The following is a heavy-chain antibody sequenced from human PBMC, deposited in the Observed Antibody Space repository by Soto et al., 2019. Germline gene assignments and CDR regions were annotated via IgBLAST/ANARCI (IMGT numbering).Heavy chain of an antibody. J-gene: IGHJ6*02. D-gene: IGHD3-10*01. CDR1: GGSISSGDYY. Sequence: QVQLQESGPGLVKPSQTLSLTCTVSGGSISSGDYYWSWIRQPPGKGLEWIRYIYYSGSTYYNPSLKSRVTISVDTSKNQFSLKLSSVTAADTAVYYCARVTMVRGVYYGMDVWGQGTTVTVSS. CDR3: ARVTMVRGVYYGMDV. CDR2: IYYSGST. V-gene: IGHV4-30-4*01.